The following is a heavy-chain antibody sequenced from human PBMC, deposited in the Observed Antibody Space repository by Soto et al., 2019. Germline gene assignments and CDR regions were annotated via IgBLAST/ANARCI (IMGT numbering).Heavy chain of an antibody. J-gene: IGHJ6*01. V-gene: IGHV3-23*01. CDR1: GFTFSSYA. CDR2: ISGSGDST. Sequence: EVQLLESGGGLVQPGGSLRLSCAASGFTFSSYAMSWVRQAPGKGLEWVSVISGSGDSTYYADSVRGRFTISRDNSKNTLYLEMNSLRAEGTAVYYCAKDRGGAAAGPTKFYRMDGWGQGTTVTVSS. D-gene: IGHD6-13*01. CDR3: AKDRGGAAAGPTKFYRMDG.